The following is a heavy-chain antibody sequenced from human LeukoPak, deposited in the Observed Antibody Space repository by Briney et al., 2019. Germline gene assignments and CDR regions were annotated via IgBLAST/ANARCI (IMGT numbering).Heavy chain of an antibody. V-gene: IGHV3-74*01. D-gene: IGHD1-7*01. Sequence: GGSLRLSCAASGFTFSSYWMHWVRQTPGKGLMWVARIKSDGSTIYADSVQGRFTISRDNAYNSLYLQMDSLRVEDTAVYYCAKRRGLELTYYYHMDVWGKGTTVTVSS. CDR3: AKRRGLELTYYYHMDV. CDR2: IKSDGST. CDR1: GFTFSSYW. J-gene: IGHJ6*03.